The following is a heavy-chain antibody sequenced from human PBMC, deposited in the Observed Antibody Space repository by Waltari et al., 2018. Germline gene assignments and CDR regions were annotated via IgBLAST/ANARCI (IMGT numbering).Heavy chain of an antibody. Sequence: EVQLVESGGGLVQPGGSLRLSCAASGFTFSSHWMSWVRQAPGKGLEWVANIKQDGSEKYYVDSVKGRFTISRDNAKNSLYLQMNSLRAEDTAVYYCARAELLNHDAFDIWGQGTMVTVSS. D-gene: IGHD1-26*01. CDR1: GFTFSSHW. CDR2: IKQDGSEK. V-gene: IGHV3-7*01. CDR3: ARAELLNHDAFDI. J-gene: IGHJ3*02.